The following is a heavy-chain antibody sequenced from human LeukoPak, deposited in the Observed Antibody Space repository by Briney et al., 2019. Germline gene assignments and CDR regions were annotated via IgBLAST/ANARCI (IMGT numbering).Heavy chain of an antibody. Sequence: GGSLRLSCAASGFTFSSYAMSWVRQAPEKGLEWVSAISGSGGSTYYADSVKGRFTISRDNSKNTLYLQMNSLRAEDTAVYYCAPMVRGSYYFDYWGQGTLVTVSS. J-gene: IGHJ4*02. CDR2: ISGSGGST. CDR1: GFTFSSYA. CDR3: APMVRGSYYFDY. V-gene: IGHV3-23*01. D-gene: IGHD3-10*01.